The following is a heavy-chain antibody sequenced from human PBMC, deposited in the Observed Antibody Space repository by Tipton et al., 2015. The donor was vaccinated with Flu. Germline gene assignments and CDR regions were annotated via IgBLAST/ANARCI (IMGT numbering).Heavy chain of an antibody. J-gene: IGHJ4*02. CDR1: GFTFSGSA. CDR2: IRSKANSYAT. Sequence: SLRLSCAASGFTFSGSAMHWVRQASGKGLEWVGRIRSKANSYATAYAASVKGRFTISRDDSKNTVYLQMNSLKTEDTAVYYCTRLPGIAAAGTDYWGQGTLVTVSS. CDR3: TRLPGIAAAGTDY. D-gene: IGHD6-13*01. V-gene: IGHV3-73*01.